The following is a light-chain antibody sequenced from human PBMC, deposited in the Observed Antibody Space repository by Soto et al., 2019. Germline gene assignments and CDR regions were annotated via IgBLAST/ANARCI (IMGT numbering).Light chain of an antibody. CDR2: LNSDGSH. V-gene: IGLV4-69*01. J-gene: IGLJ7*01. CDR1: SGHTDYV. CDR3: QTWDPGIHGV. Sequence: QLVLTQPPSASASLGASVKLTCTLSSGHTDYVIAWHQQQPEKGPRFLMRLNSDGSHTKGDGIPDRFSGSISGAERYLTISSLQSEDEADYYCQTWDPGIHGVFGGGTQLTVL.